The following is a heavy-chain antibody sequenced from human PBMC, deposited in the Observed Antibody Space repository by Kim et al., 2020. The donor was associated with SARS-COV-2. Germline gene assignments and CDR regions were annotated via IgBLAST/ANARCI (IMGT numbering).Heavy chain of an antibody. D-gene: IGHD2-21*01. J-gene: IGHJ5*02. CDR2: K. Sequence: KYYAESVKGRFNIARDNCKNTLYLQMNRLRAEDTAVYYGAKGRGFAVDPPWGQGTLVTVAS. V-gene: IGHV3-33*06. CDR3: AKGRGFAVDPP.